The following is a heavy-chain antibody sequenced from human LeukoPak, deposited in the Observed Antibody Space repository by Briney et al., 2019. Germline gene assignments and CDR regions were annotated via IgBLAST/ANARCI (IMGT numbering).Heavy chain of an antibody. V-gene: IGHV3-48*03. CDR3: ARGYCSGGSCYFDY. D-gene: IGHD2-15*01. CDR1: GFTFSNYE. J-gene: IGHJ4*02. Sequence: GGSLSLSCAASGFTFSNYEMNWVRQAPGKGLEWVSYISSSGSTTYYADSVKGRFTISRDNAKNSLYLQVNSLRAEDTAVYYCARGYCSGGSCYFDYWGQGTLVSVSS. CDR2: ISSSGSTT.